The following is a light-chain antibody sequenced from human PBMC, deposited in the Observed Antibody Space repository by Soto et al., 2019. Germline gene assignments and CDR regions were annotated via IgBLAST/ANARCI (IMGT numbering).Light chain of an antibody. CDR3: QQFGGSPQVS. Sequence: ETVLTQSPGTLSLSPGDRATLSCRASQSVSSSYLTWYQQKPGQAPRLLIYDTSTRATGIPDRFTASGYGTDFTLTIDRLEPEDFAVYYCQQFGGSPQVSFGGGTKVEIK. J-gene: IGKJ4*01. CDR2: DTS. CDR1: QSVSSSY. V-gene: IGKV3-20*01.